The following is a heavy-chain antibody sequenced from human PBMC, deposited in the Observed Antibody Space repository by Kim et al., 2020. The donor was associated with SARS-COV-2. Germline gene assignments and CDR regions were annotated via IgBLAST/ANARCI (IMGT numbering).Heavy chain of an antibody. CDR3: ARDRLTGTTDWFDP. V-gene: IGHV4-4*07. D-gene: IGHD1-7*01. J-gene: IGHJ5*02. Sequence: NPALKSRVTMSVDTSKNQFSLKLSSVTATDTAVYYCARDRLTGTTDWFDPWGQGTLVTVSS.